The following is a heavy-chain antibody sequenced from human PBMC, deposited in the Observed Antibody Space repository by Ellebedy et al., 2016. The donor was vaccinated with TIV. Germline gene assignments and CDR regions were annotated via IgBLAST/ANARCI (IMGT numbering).Heavy chain of an antibody. D-gene: IGHD3-10*01. Sequence: ASVKVSXXASGYTFTGYYMHWVRQAPGQGLEWMGWLNPNSGATSYAQNFQDRVTMTRDTSISTAYMELSRLRSDDTAVYYCARDRVVGFGAEYYYYYGMDVWGQGTTVTVSS. CDR1: GYTFTGYY. CDR3: ARDRVVGFGAEYYYYYGMDV. V-gene: IGHV1-2*02. J-gene: IGHJ6*02. CDR2: LNPNSGAT.